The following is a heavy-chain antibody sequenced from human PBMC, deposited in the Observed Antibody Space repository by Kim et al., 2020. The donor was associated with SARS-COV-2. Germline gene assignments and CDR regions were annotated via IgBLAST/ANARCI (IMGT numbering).Heavy chain of an antibody. J-gene: IGHJ5*02. V-gene: IGHV4-39*01. Sequence: SETLSLTCTVSGGSISSSSYYWGWIRQPPGKGLEWIGRIHYSGSTYYNPSLKSRVTISVDTSKNQFSLKLSSVTAADTAVYYCARQPPGNWFDPWGQGTLVTVSS. D-gene: IGHD3-10*01. CDR2: IHYSGST. CDR3: ARQPPGNWFDP. CDR1: GGSISSSSYY.